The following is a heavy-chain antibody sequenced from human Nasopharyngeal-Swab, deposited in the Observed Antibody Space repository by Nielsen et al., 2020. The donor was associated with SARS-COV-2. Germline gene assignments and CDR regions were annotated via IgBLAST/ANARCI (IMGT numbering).Heavy chain of an antibody. CDR3: ARPKYSGYDDEFGAYFDY. CDR1: GGSISSSSYY. CDR2: FYYSGST. V-gene: IGHV4-39*01. J-gene: IGHJ4*02. Sequence: SETLSLTCTGSGGSISSSSYYWVWIRQPPGKGLEWIGSFYYSGSTYYNPSLKSRVTMSVDTSKKQLSLKLCSVSAADTAVYYCARPKYSGYDDEFGAYFDYWGQGTLVTVSS. D-gene: IGHD5-12*01.